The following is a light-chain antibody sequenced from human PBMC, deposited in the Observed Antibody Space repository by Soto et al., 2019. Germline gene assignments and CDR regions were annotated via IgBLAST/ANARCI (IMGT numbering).Light chain of an antibody. CDR3: CSYAGSSDYV. V-gene: IGLV2-23*01. CDR2: EGS. Sequence: QSVLTQPASVSGSPGQSITISCTGTSSDVGSYNLVSWYQQHPGKAPKLMIYEGSKRPSGVSNRFSGSKSGNTASLTISGLQAEDEADYYCCSYAGSSDYVFGTGPKFAVL. J-gene: IGLJ1*01. CDR1: SSDVGSYNL.